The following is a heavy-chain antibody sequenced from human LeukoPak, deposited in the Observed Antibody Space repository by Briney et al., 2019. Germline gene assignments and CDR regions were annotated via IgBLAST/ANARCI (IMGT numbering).Heavy chain of an antibody. CDR2: ISWNSGSI. Sequence: PGGSLRLSCAASGFTFDDYAMHWVRQAPGKGLEWVSGISWNSGSIGYADSVKGRFTISRDNAKNTLYLQMNSLRAEDTAVYYCARASYSGSYLYYFDYWGQGTLVTVSS. CDR3: ARASYSGSYLYYFDY. D-gene: IGHD1-26*01. J-gene: IGHJ4*02. V-gene: IGHV3-9*01. CDR1: GFTFDDYA.